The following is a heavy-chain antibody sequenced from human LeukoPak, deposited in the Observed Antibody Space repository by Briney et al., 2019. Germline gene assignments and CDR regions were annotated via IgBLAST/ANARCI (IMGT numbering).Heavy chain of an antibody. Sequence: ASVKVSCKASGYTFTGYYMHWVRQAPGQGLEWMGWINPNSGGTNYAQKFQGRVTMTRDTSIRTAYMEMSRLRSDDTAVYYCARSHYDFWSPYYKTTANWFDPWGQGTLVTVSS. CDR1: GYTFTGYY. J-gene: IGHJ5*02. CDR2: INPNSGGT. V-gene: IGHV1-2*02. CDR3: ARSHYDFWSPYYKTTANWFDP. D-gene: IGHD3-3*01.